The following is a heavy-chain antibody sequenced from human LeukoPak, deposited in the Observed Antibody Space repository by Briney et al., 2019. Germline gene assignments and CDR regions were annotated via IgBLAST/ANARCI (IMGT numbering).Heavy chain of an antibody. CDR2: IYNRGGT. CDR3: ARDVRYCSGGSGSS. CDR1: GFTVSSNY. Sequence: PGGSLRLPCAASGFTVSSNYMSWVRQAPGKGLEWVSVIYNRGGTYYADSVKGRFTISRDKSKNTLYLQMNRLRAEDTAVYYCARDVRYCSGGSGSSWGPGSLVTVSS. D-gene: IGHD2-15*01. V-gene: IGHV3-53*01. J-gene: IGHJ4*02.